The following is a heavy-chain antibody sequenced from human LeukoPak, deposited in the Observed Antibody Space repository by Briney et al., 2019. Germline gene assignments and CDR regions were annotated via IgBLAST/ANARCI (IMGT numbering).Heavy chain of an antibody. V-gene: IGHV3-30*04. CDR3: AREPRQTGTTRAFDI. CDR1: GFTFSSYA. J-gene: IGHJ3*02. D-gene: IGHD1-1*01. Sequence: GGSLRLSCAASGFTFSSYAMHWVRQAPGKGLEWVAVISYDGSNKYYADSVKGRFTISRDNSKNTLILQMSSLRAEDTAVYYCAREPRQTGTTRAFDIWGQGTMFTVSS. CDR2: ISYDGSNK.